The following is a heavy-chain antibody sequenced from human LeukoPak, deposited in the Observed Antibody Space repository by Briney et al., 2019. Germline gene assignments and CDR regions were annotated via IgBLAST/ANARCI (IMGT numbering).Heavy chain of an antibody. D-gene: IGHD5-12*01. CDR3: ARVGYSGYELPDPHVDY. V-gene: IGHV1-69*04. Sequence: ASVKVSCKASGGTFSSYAISWVRQALGQGLEWMGRIIPILGIANYAQKFQGRVTITADKSTSTAYMELSSLRSEDTAVYYCARVGYSGYELPDPHVDYWGQGTLVTVSS. CDR2: IIPILGIA. CDR1: GGTFSSYA. J-gene: IGHJ4*02.